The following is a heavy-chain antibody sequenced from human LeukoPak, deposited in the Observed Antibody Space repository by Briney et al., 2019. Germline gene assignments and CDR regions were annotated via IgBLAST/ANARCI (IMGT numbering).Heavy chain of an antibody. CDR1: GDSISSGDYS. V-gene: IGHV4-30-2*01. D-gene: IGHD3-10*01. CDR3: ARETGRGVISDYYYYGMDV. J-gene: IGHJ6*02. Sequence: PSETLSLTCAVSGDSISSGDYSWSWIRQPSGKGLEWIGYIFHSGNSYYNPSLKSRDTISVDKSKNQFSLKPSSVNAADTAVYYCARETGRGVISDYYYYGMDVWGQGTTVTVSS. CDR2: IFHSGNS.